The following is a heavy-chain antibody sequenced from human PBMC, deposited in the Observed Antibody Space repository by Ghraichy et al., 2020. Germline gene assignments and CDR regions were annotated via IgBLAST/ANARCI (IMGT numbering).Heavy chain of an antibody. CDR2: INTYNANT. V-gene: IGHV1-18*04. Sequence: ASVKVSCKASGYTFTSYGISWVRQAPGQGLEWLGWINTYNANTNYAQKLQGRVTMTTDTSTSTAYLELRSLRSDDTAVYYCARLRPIGWYAEYFQHWGQGTLVTVSS. CDR3: ARLRPIGWYAEYFQH. J-gene: IGHJ1*01. CDR1: GYTFTSYG. D-gene: IGHD6-19*01.